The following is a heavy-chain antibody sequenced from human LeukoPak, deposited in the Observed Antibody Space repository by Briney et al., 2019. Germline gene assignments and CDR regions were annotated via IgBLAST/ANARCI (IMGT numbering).Heavy chain of an antibody. CDR3: ARATYYYDSSGYYPLDY. Sequence: SETLSLTCTVPGGSISSYYWSWIRQPPGKGLEWIGYIYYSGSTNYNPSLKSRVTISVDTSKNQFSLKLSSVTAADTAVYYCARATYYYDSSGYYPLDYWGQGTLVTVSS. CDR2: IYYSGST. V-gene: IGHV4-59*01. J-gene: IGHJ4*02. CDR1: GGSISSYY. D-gene: IGHD3-22*01.